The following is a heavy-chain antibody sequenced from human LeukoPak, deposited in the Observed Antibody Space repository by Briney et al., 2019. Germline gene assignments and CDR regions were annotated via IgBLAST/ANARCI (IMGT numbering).Heavy chain of an antibody. CDR3: ARTDSSGYWCLDY. J-gene: IGHJ4*02. D-gene: IGHD3-22*01. CDR2: INPNSGDT. V-gene: IGHV1-2*02. CDR1: GYTFTGYY. Sequence: ASVKVSCKASGYTFTGYYMHWVRQAPGHGLEWMGWINPNSGDTEYAQNFQGRVAMTRDTSISTAYMEVSALRSDGTAVYYCARTDSSGYWCLDYWGQGTLVTVSS.